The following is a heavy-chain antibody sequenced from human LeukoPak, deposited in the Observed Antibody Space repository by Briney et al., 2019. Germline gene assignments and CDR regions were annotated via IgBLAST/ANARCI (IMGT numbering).Heavy chain of an antibody. Sequence: PGGSLRLSCAASGFTFSSYSMNWVRQAQGKGLEWVSSISSSSSYIYYADSVKGRFTISRDNAKNSLYLQTNSLRAEDTAVYYCASYGGLDDFDYWGQGTLVTVSS. D-gene: IGHD4-23*01. CDR1: GFTFSSYS. CDR2: ISSSSSYI. CDR3: ASYGGLDDFDY. J-gene: IGHJ4*02. V-gene: IGHV3-21*01.